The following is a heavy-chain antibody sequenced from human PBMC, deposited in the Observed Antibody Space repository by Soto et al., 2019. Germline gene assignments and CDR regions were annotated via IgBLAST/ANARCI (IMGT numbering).Heavy chain of an antibody. D-gene: IGHD3-10*01. CDR1: GFTISGCS. CDR2: ITIRTGNI. Sequence: PGGSLRLSCEASGFTISGCSMNWVRQAPGKGLEWLAYITIRTGNIVYADSVRGRFTISADNAENSVYLQMNSLRAEDTAVYYCASGSNFDYWGQGTLVTVSS. J-gene: IGHJ4*02. CDR3: ASGSNFDY. V-gene: IGHV3-48*01.